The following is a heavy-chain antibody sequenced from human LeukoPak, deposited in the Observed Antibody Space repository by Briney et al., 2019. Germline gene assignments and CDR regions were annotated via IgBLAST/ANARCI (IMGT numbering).Heavy chain of an antibody. CDR1: GFTFNRRG. Sequence: GGSLRLSCAASGFTFNRRGMHWVRQAPGKGLEWVAFIRYDGGENFYADFAKGRFTVSRDNSKNTLYLQMNSLRAEDTAVYYCARERSSKYYYYMDVWGKGTTVTISS. CDR3: ARERSSKYYYYMDV. J-gene: IGHJ6*03. D-gene: IGHD2-2*01. CDR2: IRYDGGEN. V-gene: IGHV3-30*02.